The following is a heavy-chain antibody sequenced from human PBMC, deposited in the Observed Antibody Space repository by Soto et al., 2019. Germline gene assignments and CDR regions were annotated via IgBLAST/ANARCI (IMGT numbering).Heavy chain of an antibody. CDR2: IDPRNGGT. V-gene: IGHV1-2*02. Sequence: QVQLVQSGADVKKPGASFTVDCTASGYIFSDYYIHWLRQAPGQGLEWMGWIDPRNGGTKYAQKFTDRLTMPTDTSTSTAFLELRRLRLDDTAVFFCARVLYRNVIHAWGQGTLVTVSS. D-gene: IGHD5-18*01. J-gene: IGHJ4*02. CDR3: ARVLYRNVIHA. CDR1: GYIFSDYY.